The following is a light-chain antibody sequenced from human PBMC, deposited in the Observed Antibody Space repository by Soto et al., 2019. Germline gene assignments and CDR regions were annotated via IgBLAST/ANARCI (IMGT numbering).Light chain of an antibody. V-gene: IGKV1-27*01. Sequence: DIQMTQSPSSLSASVGDRVTITCRASQGISNFLAWYQQKPGQAPKLLIYAASTLQSGVPSRFSGSGSGTDFTLTITSLKPEDVAAYYCQEYNSAPWTFGEGTKVEIK. CDR1: QGISNF. J-gene: IGKJ1*01. CDR3: QEYNSAPWT. CDR2: AAS.